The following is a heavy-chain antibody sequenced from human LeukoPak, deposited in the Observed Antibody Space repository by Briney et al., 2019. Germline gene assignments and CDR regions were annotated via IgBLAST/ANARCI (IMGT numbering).Heavy chain of an antibody. Sequence: VGSLRLSCAASGFTFSSYSMNWVRQAPGKGLEWVSSISSSSSYIYYADSVKGRFTISRDDAKNSLYLQVNTLRAEDTAVYYCARDSEKSSSFAFDIWGQGTVVTVSS. CDR2: ISSSSSYI. D-gene: IGHD6-13*01. CDR3: ARDSEKSSSFAFDI. J-gene: IGHJ3*02. V-gene: IGHV3-21*01. CDR1: GFTFSSYS.